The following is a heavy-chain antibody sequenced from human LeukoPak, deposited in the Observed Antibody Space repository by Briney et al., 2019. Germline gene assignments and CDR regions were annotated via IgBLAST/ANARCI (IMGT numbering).Heavy chain of an antibody. CDR3: ARGFIAAAGTAPDY. CDR2: IWYDGNKK. V-gene: IGHV3-33*01. D-gene: IGHD6-13*01. J-gene: IGHJ4*02. CDR1: GFTFNNYG. Sequence: GGSLRLSCAASGFTFNNYGMHWVRKAPGKGLEWVAIIWYDGNKKYYADSVKGRFTISRDNSKNTLSLQMNSLRAEDTAVYYCARGFIAAAGTAPDYWGQGTLVTVSS.